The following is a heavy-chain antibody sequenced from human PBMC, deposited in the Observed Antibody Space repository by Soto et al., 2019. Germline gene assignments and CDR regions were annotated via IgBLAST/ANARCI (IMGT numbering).Heavy chain of an antibody. CDR3: AKAPGPSMVREVIGSLDS. J-gene: IGHJ4*02. CDR2: ITSTTGST. D-gene: IGHD3-10*01. Sequence: PGGSLRLSCAASGFTFSSYAMSWVRQAPGKGLEWVSTITSTTGSTYYADSVKGRFTISRDNSKNTLYLQMNSLRAEDTAVYYCAKAPGPSMVREVIGSLDSWGQGTRVTVSS. CDR1: GFTFSSYA. V-gene: IGHV3-23*01.